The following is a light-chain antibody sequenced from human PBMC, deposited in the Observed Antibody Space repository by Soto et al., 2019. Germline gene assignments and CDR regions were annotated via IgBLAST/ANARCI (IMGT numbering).Light chain of an antibody. J-gene: IGKJ4*01. CDR2: GAS. CDR3: QQAYSFPLT. Sequence: DLQMTQSPSSVSASVGDRVTITCRASQGLGVWLGWYQQKPGKAPQLLIFGASGLQSGVPSRFSGSGSGTDSTLTISSLQPEDFATYYCQQAYSFPLTFGGGTKVEIK. CDR1: QGLGVW. V-gene: IGKV1-12*01.